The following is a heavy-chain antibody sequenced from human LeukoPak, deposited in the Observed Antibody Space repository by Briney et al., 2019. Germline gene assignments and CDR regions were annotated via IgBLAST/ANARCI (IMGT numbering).Heavy chain of an antibody. CDR3: ARVMARRLQHGSDY. D-gene: IGHD3-10*01. J-gene: IGHJ4*02. V-gene: IGHV4-34*01. CDR2: ISHSGST. Sequence: PSETLSLTCAVYGGSFSGYYWSWIRQPPGKGLEWIGEISHSGSTNYNPSLKSRVTISVDTSKNQFSLKLSSVTAADTAVYYCARVMARRLQHGSDYWGQGTLVTVSS. CDR1: GGSFSGYY.